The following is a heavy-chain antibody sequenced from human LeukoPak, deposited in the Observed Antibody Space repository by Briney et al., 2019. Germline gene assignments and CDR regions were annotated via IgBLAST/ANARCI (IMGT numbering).Heavy chain of an antibody. Sequence: SETLSLTCTVSGGSISSHYWSWIRQPPGKGLEWIGYIYYSGSTNHNPSLKSRVTISVDTSKNQFSLKLSSVTAADTAVYYCAAGDWTTSKFDYWGQGTLVTVSS. CDR1: GGSISSHY. J-gene: IGHJ4*02. V-gene: IGHV4-59*11. CDR3: AAGDWTTSKFDY. D-gene: IGHD3/OR15-3a*01. CDR2: IYYSGST.